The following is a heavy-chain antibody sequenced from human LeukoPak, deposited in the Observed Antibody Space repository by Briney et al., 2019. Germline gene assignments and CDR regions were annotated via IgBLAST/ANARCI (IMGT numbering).Heavy chain of an antibody. CDR2: IGSTGSTI. D-gene: IGHD3-22*01. CDR1: GFTFSSYA. J-gene: IGHJ4*02. V-gene: IGHV3-48*03. Sequence: PGGSLRLSCAASGFTFSSYAMSWVRQAPGKGLEWVSYIGSTGSTIYYADSVKGRFTISRDNAKNSLYLQMNSLRAEDTAVYYCARALYDSSGYLVDYWGQGTLVTVSS. CDR3: ARALYDSSGYLVDY.